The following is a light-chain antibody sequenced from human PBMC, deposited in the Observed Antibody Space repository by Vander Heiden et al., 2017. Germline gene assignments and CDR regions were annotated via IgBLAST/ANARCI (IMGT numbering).Light chain of an antibody. V-gene: IGLV2-14*04. Sequence: ITISCTGTNSDVGNYNFVSWYQQYSGKAPKLIIYDVRSRPSGVSNRFSGSKAGNTASLTISGLQTEDEADYYCSSYTGSSTWVFGGGTKLTVL. CDR1: NSDVGNYNF. CDR2: DVR. J-gene: IGLJ3*02. CDR3: SSYTGSSTWV.